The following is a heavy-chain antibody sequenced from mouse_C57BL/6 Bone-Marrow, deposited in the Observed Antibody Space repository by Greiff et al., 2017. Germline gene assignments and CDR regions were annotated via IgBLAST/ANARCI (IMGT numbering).Heavy chain of an antibody. J-gene: IGHJ2*01. D-gene: IGHD3-3*01. CDR2: ISSGSSTI. CDR3: AREGTPFDY. Sequence: EVQLVEPGGGLVKPGGSLKLSCAASGFTFSDYGMHWVRQAPEKGLEWVAYISSGSSTIYYADTVQGRFTISRDNAKTTLFLPMTSLRSEDTAMYYCAREGTPFDYWGQGTTLTVSS. V-gene: IGHV5-17*01. CDR1: GFTFSDYG.